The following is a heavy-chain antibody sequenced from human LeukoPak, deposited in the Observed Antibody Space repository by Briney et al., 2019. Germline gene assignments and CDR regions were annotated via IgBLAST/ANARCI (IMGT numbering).Heavy chain of an antibody. CDR1: GGSISSYY. CDR2: IYYSGST. CDR3: ARDLAVEMATMALDY. D-gene: IGHD5-24*01. V-gene: IGHV4-59*12. Sequence: SETLSLTCTVSGGSISSYYWSWIRQPPGQGLEWIGYIYYSGSTNYNPSLKSRVAISVDTSKNQFSLKLSSVTAADTAVYYCARDLAVEMATMALDYWGQGTLVTVSS. J-gene: IGHJ4*02.